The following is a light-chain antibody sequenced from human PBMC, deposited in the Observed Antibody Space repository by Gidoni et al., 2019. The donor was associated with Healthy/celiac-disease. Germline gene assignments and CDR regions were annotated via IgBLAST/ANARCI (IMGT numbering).Light chain of an antibody. Sequence: EIVMTQSPATLSVSPGERATLSCRASQSVSSNLAWYQQKPGQAPRLLIYGASTRATGIPARFSGSGSGTEFTLTISSPQSEDFAVYYCQQYNNWPGTFXXXTKVEIK. J-gene: IGKJ1*01. V-gene: IGKV3-15*01. CDR2: GAS. CDR3: QQYNNWPGT. CDR1: QSVSSN.